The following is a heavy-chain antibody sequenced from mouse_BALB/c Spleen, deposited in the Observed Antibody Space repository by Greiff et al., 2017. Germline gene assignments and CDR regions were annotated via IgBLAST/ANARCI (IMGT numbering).Heavy chain of an antibody. V-gene: IGHV14-3*02. CDR1: GFNIKDTY. D-gene: IGHD1-2*01. CDR2: IDPANGNT. Sequence: LVESGAELVKPGASVKLSCTASGFNIKDTYMHWVKQRPEQGLEWIGRIDPANGNTKYDPKFQGKATITADTSSNTAYLQLSSLTSEDTAVYYCARSTTAPYAMDYWGQGTSVTVSS. J-gene: IGHJ4*01. CDR3: ARSTTAPYAMDY.